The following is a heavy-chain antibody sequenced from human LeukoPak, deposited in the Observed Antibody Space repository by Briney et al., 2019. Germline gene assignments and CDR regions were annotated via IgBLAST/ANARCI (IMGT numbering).Heavy chain of an antibody. Sequence: SETLSLTCTVSGGSISSSNYYWGWTRQPPGKGLEWFGSISYSGGTSYNPSLRSRVTISVDTPKNQFSLKLNSVTAADTAVYYCAREVEYYDSSGYRPHAFDIWGQGTVVTVSS. CDR3: AREVEYYDSSGYRPHAFDI. J-gene: IGHJ3*02. D-gene: IGHD3-22*01. CDR1: GGSISSSNYY. V-gene: IGHV4-39*02. CDR2: ISYSGGT.